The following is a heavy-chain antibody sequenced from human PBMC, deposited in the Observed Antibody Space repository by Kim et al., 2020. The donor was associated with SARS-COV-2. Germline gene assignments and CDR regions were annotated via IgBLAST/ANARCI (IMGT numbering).Heavy chain of an antibody. Sequence: GESLKISCKGSGYSFTSYWIGWVRQMPGKGLEWMGIIYPGDSDTRYSPSFQGQVTISADKSISTAYLQWSSLKASDTAMYYCARQKLRYFDWRMGAFDIWGQGTMVTVSS. CDR1: GYSFTSYW. J-gene: IGHJ3*02. CDR2: IYPGDSDT. CDR3: ARQKLRYFDWRMGAFDI. D-gene: IGHD3-9*01. V-gene: IGHV5-51*01.